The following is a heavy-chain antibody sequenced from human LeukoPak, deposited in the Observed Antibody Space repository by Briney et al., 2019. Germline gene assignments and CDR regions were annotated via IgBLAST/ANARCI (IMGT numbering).Heavy chain of an antibody. D-gene: IGHD3-10*01. V-gene: IGHV4-4*07. J-gene: IGHJ4*02. CDR2: IYTSGST. Sequence: SETLSLTCTVSGGSISSYYWSWIRQPAGKGLEWIGRIYTSGSTNYNPSLKSRVSMSVDTSKNQFSPKLSSVTAADTAVYYCARHKTNYGSGSYFFDYWGQGTLVTVSS. CDR3: ARHKTNYGSGSYFFDY. CDR1: GGSISSYY.